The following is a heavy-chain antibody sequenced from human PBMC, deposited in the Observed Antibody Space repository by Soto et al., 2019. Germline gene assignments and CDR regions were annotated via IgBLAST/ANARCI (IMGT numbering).Heavy chain of an antibody. CDR2: IWYDGSYK. J-gene: IGHJ4*02. V-gene: IGHV3-33*03. CDR1: GFTFNYYG. Sequence: HVQLVESGGGVVQPGTSLRLSCATSGFTFNYYGMHWVRQAPGKGLEWVSVIWYDGSYKYYADSVKGRFTISRENSKNTVYLEMNSLTAEDTAVYYCARQVALRNSSSSVDYWGQGTLVTVSS. D-gene: IGHD6-6*01. CDR3: ARQVALRNSSSSVDY.